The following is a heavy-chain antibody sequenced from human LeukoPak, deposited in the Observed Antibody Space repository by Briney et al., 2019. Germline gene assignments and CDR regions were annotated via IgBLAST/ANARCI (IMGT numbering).Heavy chain of an antibody. J-gene: IGHJ4*02. CDR3: ARGGTGFQDFDY. CDR2: IFYSGNT. D-gene: IGHD3-10*01. CDR1: GGSISSYY. Sequence: SETLSLTCTVPGGSISSYYWSWIRRPPGKGLEWIGFIFYSGNTKYNPSLKSRVTISVDTSKNQFSLKLSSVTAADAAVYYCARGGTGFQDFDYWGQGTLVTVSS. V-gene: IGHV4-59*01.